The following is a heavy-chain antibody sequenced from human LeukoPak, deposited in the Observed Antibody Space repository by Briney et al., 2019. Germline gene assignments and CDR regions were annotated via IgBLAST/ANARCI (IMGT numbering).Heavy chain of an antibody. CDR2: INSDGSAT. CDR3: ASDSPYYGMDV. CDR1: GFTFSSYW. J-gene: IGHJ6*02. V-gene: IGHV3-74*01. Sequence: GGSLRLSCAASGFTFSSYWMNWVRQVPGKGLLWVSRINSDGSATIYADSVRGRFTISRDNAKNTLYLQMSGLRVEDAAVYHCASDSPYYGMDVWGQGTTVTVSS.